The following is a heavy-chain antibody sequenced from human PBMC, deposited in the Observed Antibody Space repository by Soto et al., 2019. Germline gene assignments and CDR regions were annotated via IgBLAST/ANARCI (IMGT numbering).Heavy chain of an antibody. J-gene: IGHJ5*02. CDR3: ARAASTSFDLLSAFEP. D-gene: IGHD3-9*01. CDR1: GASLSSGGYY. Sequence: PXETLSLPSTVSGASLSSGGYYWSWIRQPPGKGLEWLVYIYYSGTTKYNPSLKSRVTLSVDMSKNQFSLKLNSVTAADTAVYYCARAASTSFDLLSAFEPWGQGALVTVS. CDR2: IYYSGTT. V-gene: IGHV4-61*08.